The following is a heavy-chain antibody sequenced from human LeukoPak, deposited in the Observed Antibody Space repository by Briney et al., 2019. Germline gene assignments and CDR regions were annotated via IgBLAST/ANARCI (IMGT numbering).Heavy chain of an antibody. D-gene: IGHD3-10*01. CDR3: ARLDYYGSGSEFDY. J-gene: IGHJ4*02. Sequence: SETLSLTCTVSGGSISSSSYYWGWIRQPPGKGLEWIGSIYYSGSTYYNPSLKSRVTISVDTSKNQFSLKLSSVTAAGTAVYYCARLDYYGSGSEFDYWGQGTLVTVSS. CDR1: GGSISSSSYY. CDR2: IYYSGST. V-gene: IGHV4-39*01.